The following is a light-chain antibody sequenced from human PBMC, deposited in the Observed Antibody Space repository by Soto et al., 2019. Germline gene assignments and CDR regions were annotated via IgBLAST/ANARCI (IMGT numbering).Light chain of an antibody. V-gene: IGKV3-20*01. Sequence: EIVLTQSPGTLSLSPGEGATLSCRASQSVNSRFLAWYQHKPGQAPRLLIYAASTRATGIPDRFSGSASGTDFTLTISRLETEDFAVYYCQQYGSSPGTFGQGTKLVIK. CDR3: QQYGSSPGT. CDR2: AAS. J-gene: IGKJ2*01. CDR1: QSVNSRF.